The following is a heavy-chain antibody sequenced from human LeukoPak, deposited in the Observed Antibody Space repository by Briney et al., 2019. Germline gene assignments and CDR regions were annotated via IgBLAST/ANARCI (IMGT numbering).Heavy chain of an antibody. D-gene: IGHD3-22*01. J-gene: IGHJ4*02. Sequence: GGSLRLSCAASGFTFSGSAMHWVRQASGKGLEWVGRIRSKANSYATAYAASVKGRFTISRDDSKNTAYLQMNSLKTEDTAVYYCAKDFPDYYDSSLYWGQGTLVTVSS. CDR3: AKDFPDYYDSSLY. CDR2: IRSKANSYAT. V-gene: IGHV3-73*01. CDR1: GFTFSGSA.